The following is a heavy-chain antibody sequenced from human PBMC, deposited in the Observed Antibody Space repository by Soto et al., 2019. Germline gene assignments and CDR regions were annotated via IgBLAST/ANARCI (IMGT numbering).Heavy chain of an antibody. V-gene: IGHV4-31*03. CDR1: GGSISTGGYY. Sequence: SETLSLTCTVSGGSISTGGYYWNWIRQQPGKGLEWIGYFYYSGSTYYNPSLKSRVTISVNTSKNQFSLKLSSVTAADTAVYYCARSMFPWGQGTLVSVSS. J-gene: IGHJ5*02. CDR3: ARSMFP. CDR2: FYYSGST. D-gene: IGHD3-10*02.